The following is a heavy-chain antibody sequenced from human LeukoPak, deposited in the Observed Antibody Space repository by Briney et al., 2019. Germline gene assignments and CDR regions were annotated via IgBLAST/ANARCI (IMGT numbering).Heavy chain of an antibody. CDR3: ARAGRSGSDY. D-gene: IGHD3-3*01. V-gene: IGHV4-34*01. J-gene: IGHJ4*02. CDR1: GGSFSGYY. Sequence: SETLSLTCAVYGGSFSGYYWSWIRQPPGKGLEWIGEINHSGSTNYNPSLKSRVTISVDTPKNQFSLKLSSVTAADTAVYYCARAGRSGSDYWGQGNLVTVSS. CDR2: INHSGST.